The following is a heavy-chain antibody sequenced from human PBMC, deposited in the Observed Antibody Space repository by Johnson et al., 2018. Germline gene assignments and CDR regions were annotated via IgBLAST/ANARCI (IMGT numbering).Heavy chain of an antibody. CDR2: IYSGGGT. Sequence: VQLQESGGGVVQSGRSLRLSCAASGFIVTSNYVNWVRQAPGKGLEWVSVIYSGGGTDYAGSVKGRFTISRDISKNTVYLQMNSLRVDDTAVYYCVRGLVRPFYYMDVWCKGTTVTVS. D-gene: IGHD3-10*01. V-gene: IGHV3-53*01. CDR1: GFIVTSNY. J-gene: IGHJ6*03. CDR3: VRGLVRPFYYMDV.